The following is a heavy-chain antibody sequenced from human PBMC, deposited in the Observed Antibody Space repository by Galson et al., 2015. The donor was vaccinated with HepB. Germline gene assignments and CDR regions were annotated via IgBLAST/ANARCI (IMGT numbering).Heavy chain of an antibody. D-gene: IGHD1-26*01. CDR2: ISTTSDNK. CDR3: TRIALSGSYWYFDY. Sequence: SLRLSCAASGFTFSSYTMNWVRQAPGKGLEWISYISTTSDNKFSADSVKGRFIISRDNAKNLLYLQMHSLRAEDTAVYYCTRIALSGSYWYFDYWGQGSLVTVSS. V-gene: IGHV3-48*01. J-gene: IGHJ4*02. CDR1: GFTFSSYT.